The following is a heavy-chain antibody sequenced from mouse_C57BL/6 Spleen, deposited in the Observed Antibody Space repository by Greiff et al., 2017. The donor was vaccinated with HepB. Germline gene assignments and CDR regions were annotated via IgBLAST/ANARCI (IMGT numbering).Heavy chain of an antibody. Sequence: VQLQQSGAELVKPGASVKISCKASGYAFSSYWMNWVKQRPGKGLEWIGQIYPGDGDTNYNGKFKGKATLTADKSSSTAYMQLSSLTSEDSAVYFCARSLSTTVKTYFDYWGQGTTPTVSS. V-gene: IGHV1-80*01. J-gene: IGHJ2*01. D-gene: IGHD1-1*01. CDR3: ARSLSTTVKTYFDY. CDR1: GYAFSSYW. CDR2: IYPGDGDT.